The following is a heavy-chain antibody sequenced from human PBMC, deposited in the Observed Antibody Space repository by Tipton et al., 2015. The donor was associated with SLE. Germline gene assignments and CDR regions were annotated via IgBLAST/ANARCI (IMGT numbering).Heavy chain of an antibody. J-gene: IGHJ6*02. CDR1: GYTFTSYG. V-gene: IGHV1-2*04. CDR2: INPNTGGT. Sequence: QSGPEVKKPGASVKVSCKASGYTFTSYGITWVRQAPGQGLEWMGRINPNTGGTKYARKFRGWVTMTRDTSINTAYMEVSRLTSDDTAVYWCARGGAAALMDVWGQGTTVTVSS. D-gene: IGHD6-25*01. CDR3: ARGGAAALMDV.